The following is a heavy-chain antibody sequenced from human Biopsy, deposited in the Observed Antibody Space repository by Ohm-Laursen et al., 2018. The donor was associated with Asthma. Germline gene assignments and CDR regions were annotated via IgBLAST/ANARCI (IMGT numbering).Heavy chain of an antibody. CDR3: ARDDDDFLNRSVYTYCGRDV. D-gene: IGHD3-9*01. J-gene: IGHJ6*02. V-gene: IGHV4-31*03. Sequence: TLSLTCSVSGYSISNGRYYWSWVRQRPGRGLEWIGDIYHSGNPKYDPSLESRLSFSVDTSKNLFSLKLRSVTAADTVIYFCARDDDDFLNRSVYTYCGRDVGGRGTTVVVSS. CDR1: GYSISNGRYY. CDR2: IYHSGNP.